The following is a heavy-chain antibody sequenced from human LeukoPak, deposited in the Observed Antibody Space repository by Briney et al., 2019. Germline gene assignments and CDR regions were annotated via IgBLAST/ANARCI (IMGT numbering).Heavy chain of an antibody. CDR2: ISSSGSTI. Sequence: PGGSLRLSCAASGFTFSDYYMSWTRQAPGKGLEWVSYISSSGSTIYYADSVKGRFTISRDNAKNSLYLQMNSLRAEDTAVYYCARDSVFLEWLPPFDYWGQGTLVTVSS. D-gene: IGHD3-3*01. CDR1: GFTFSDYY. V-gene: IGHV3-11*04. CDR3: ARDSVFLEWLPPFDY. J-gene: IGHJ4*02.